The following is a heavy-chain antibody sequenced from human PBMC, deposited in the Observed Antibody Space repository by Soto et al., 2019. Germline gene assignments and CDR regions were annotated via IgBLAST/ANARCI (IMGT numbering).Heavy chain of an antibody. CDR2: ISSSSSYI. D-gene: IGHD2-15*01. Sequence: EVQLVESGGGLVKPGGSLRLSCAASGFTFSSYSMNWVRQAPGKGLEWVSSISSSSSYIYYADSVKGRFTISRDNAKNSLYLQMNSLRAEDTAVYYCAREPRGYCSGGSCYMGYWGQGTLVTVSS. J-gene: IGHJ4*02. CDR3: AREPRGYCSGGSCYMGY. V-gene: IGHV3-21*01. CDR1: GFTFSSYS.